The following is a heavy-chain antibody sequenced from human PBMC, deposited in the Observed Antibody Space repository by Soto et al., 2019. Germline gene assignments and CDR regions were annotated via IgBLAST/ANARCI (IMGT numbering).Heavy chain of an antibody. CDR3: ARTSYWIWDY. V-gene: IGHV3-11*06. Sequence: SRRLSCAASGFSFSDYYMSWIRQAPGKGLEWVSYISSSSSYTNYADSVKGRFTISRDNAKNSLYLQMNSLRAEDTAVYYCARTSYWIWDYWGQGTLVTGSS. CDR2: ISSSSSYT. D-gene: IGHD1-26*01. CDR1: GFSFSDYY. J-gene: IGHJ4*02.